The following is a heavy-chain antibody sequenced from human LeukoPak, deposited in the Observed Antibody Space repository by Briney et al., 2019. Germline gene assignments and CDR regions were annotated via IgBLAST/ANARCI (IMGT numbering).Heavy chain of an antibody. Sequence: PGGSLRLSCAASGFTFSSYSMIWVRQAPGKGLEWVAFISSSSSYIYYADSVKGRSTISRDNAKNSLYLQMNSLRAEDTAVYYCARSFVDTAMVTAFDIWGQGTMVTVSS. D-gene: IGHD5-18*01. CDR3: ARSFVDTAMVTAFDI. CDR2: ISSSSSYI. J-gene: IGHJ3*02. V-gene: IGHV3-21*01. CDR1: GFTFSSYS.